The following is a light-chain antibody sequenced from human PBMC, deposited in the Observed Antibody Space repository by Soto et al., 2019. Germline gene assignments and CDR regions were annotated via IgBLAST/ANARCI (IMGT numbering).Light chain of an antibody. CDR3: QLYGSTPPDT. V-gene: IGKV3-20*01. Sequence: EVVLTQSPGTLSLSLGERATLSCRASQSVTTKFVAWYQQKPGQAPSLLIFGTSNRAAGVPDRFSATGSGTDFSLTISRLQPEDFAVYYCQLYGSTPPDTFGQGTKLEIK. CDR2: GTS. CDR1: QSVTTKF. J-gene: IGKJ2*01.